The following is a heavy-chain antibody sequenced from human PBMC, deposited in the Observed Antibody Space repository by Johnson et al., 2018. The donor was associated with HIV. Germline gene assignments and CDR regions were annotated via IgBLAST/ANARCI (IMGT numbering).Heavy chain of an antibody. CDR1: GFTFTFYA. V-gene: IGHV3-30*14. D-gene: IGHD6-13*01. CDR2: ISYDGSNK. Sequence: VQLVESGGGLIQPGGSLRLSCAASGFTFTFYAMHWVRQAPGKGLEWVAVISYDGSNKYYADSVKGRFTISRDNSKNTLYLQMNSLRPDDTAVYYCARGGSSWYLRAFDIWGQGTMVTVSS. J-gene: IGHJ3*02. CDR3: ARGGSSWYLRAFDI.